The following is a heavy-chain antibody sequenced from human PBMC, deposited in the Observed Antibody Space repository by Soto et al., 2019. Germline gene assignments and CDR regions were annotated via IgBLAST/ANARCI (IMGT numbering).Heavy chain of an antibody. CDR2: IYYSGST. D-gene: IGHD6-13*01. CDR1: GGSISSYY. V-gene: IGHV4-59*01. J-gene: IGHJ4*02. Sequence: PSETLSLTCTVSGGSISSYYLSWMRQPPGKGLECIGYIYYSGSTNYNPSLKSRVTISVDTSKSQFSLKLSSVTAADTAVYYCARGHSSTWYYFDYWGQGTLVTVSS. CDR3: ARGHSSTWYYFDY.